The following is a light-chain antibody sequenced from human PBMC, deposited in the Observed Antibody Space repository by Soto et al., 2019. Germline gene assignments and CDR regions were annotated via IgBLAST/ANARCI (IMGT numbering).Light chain of an antibody. Sequence: QSVLTQPPSVSAAPGQTVTISCSGSGSNIGSNSVSWYQQVPGTAPKLLLYDNNKRPSGIPDRFFGSKSGTSATLGITGLQTEDEADYYCGTCESYLSVGVFGGGTKVTVL. V-gene: IGLV1-51*01. CDR2: DNN. CDR3: GTCESYLSVGV. CDR1: GSNIGSNS. J-gene: IGLJ2*01.